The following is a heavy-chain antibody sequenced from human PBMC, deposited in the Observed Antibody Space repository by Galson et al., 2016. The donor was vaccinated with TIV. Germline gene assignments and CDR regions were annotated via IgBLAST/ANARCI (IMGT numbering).Heavy chain of an antibody. CDR1: GFTFSSNS. CDR2: ISGSGGIT. D-gene: IGHD4-23*01. J-gene: IGHJ3*02. Sequence: SLRLSCAASGFTFSSNSMSWVRQAPGKGLEWVSGISGSGGITYFADSVKGRFTISRDNSMNTLYLQLNSLRAEDTAVYYCAKRRNYGGDSFENWGQGTMVTVSS. CDR3: AKRRNYGGDSFEN. V-gene: IGHV3-23*01.